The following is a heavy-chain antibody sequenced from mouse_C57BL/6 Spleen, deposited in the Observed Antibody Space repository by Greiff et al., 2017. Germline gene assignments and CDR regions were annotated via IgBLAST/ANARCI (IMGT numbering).Heavy chain of an antibody. CDR3: ARELRNAGAWFAY. J-gene: IGHJ3*01. CDR2: IYPGDGDT. CDR1: GYAFSSSW. V-gene: IGHV1-82*01. D-gene: IGHD3-2*02. Sequence: QVQLKQSGPELVKPGASVKISCKASGYAFSSSWMNWVKQRPGKGLEWIGRIYPGDGDTNYNGKFKGKATLTADKSSSTAYMQLSSLTSEDSAVYFCARELRNAGAWFAYWGQGTLVTVSA.